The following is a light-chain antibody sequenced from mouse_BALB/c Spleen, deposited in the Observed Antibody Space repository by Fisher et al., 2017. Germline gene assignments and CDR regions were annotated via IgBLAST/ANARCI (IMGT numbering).Light chain of an antibody. V-gene: IGKV4-68*01. CDR3: QQWSSSPLT. Sequence: IVLTQSPALMSASPGEKVTMTCSASSSVSYMYWYQQKPGSSPKLWIYSISNLASGVPARFSGSGSGTSYSLTISSVKAEDAATYYCQQWSSSPLTFGAGTKLELK. CDR2: SIS. J-gene: IGKJ5*01. CDR1: SSVSY.